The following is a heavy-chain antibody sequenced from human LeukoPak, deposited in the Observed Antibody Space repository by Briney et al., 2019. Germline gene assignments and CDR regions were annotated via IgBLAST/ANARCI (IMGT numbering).Heavy chain of an antibody. CDR3: ARQQYQLLFGGY. D-gene: IGHD2-2*01. CDR1: GYSISSGYY. J-gene: IGHJ4*02. CDR2: IYHSGST. V-gene: IGHV4-38-2*01. Sequence: PETLSLTCAVSGYSISSGYYWGWIRQPPGKGLEWIGSIYHSGSTYYNPSLKSRVTISVDTSKNQFSLKLSSVTAADTAVYYCARQQYQLLFGGYWGQGTLVTVSS.